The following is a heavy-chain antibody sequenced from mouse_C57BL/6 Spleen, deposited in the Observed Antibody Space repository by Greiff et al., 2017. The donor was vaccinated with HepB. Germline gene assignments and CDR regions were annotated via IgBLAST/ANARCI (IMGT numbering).Heavy chain of an antibody. V-gene: IGHV1-81*01. CDR1: GYTFTSYG. CDR2: IYPRSGIT. Sequence: QVQLQQSGAELARPGASVKLSCKASGYTFTSYGISWVKQRTGQGLEWIGEIYPRSGITYYNEKFKGKATLTADKSSSTAYMELRSLTSEDSAVYFCARGDKGAYYFDYWGQGTTLTVSS. CDR3: ARGDKGAYYFDY. J-gene: IGHJ2*01.